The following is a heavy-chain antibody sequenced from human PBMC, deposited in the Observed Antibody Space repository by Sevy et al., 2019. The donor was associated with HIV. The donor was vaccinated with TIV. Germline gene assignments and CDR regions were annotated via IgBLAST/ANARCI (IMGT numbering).Heavy chain of an antibody. CDR1: GGPISSHY. D-gene: IGHD3-22*01. CDR2: FYYAGIT. J-gene: IGHJ4*02. Sequence: SETLSLICTVSGGPISSHYWSWIRQTPGKGLEWIGHFYYAGITNYNPSLKSRVTMSADTSTNRVSLKLSSVTAADTAVYYCARVPSPYYDSSGDLIREYYFDSWVQGTPVTVSS. V-gene: IGHV4-59*11. CDR3: ARVPSPYYDSSGDLIREYYFDS.